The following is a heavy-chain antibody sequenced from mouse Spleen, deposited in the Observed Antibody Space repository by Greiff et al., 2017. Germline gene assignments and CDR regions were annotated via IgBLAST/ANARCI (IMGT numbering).Heavy chain of an antibody. J-gene: IGHJ2*01. D-gene: IGHD1-1*01. Sequence: EVKLVESGGGLVQSGRSLRLSCATSGFTFSDFYMEWVRQAPGKGLEWIAASRNKANDYTTEYSASVKGRFIVSRDTSQSILYLQMNALRAEDTAIYYCARAAITTDYFDYWGQGTTLTVSS. CDR2: SRNKANDYTT. V-gene: IGHV7-1*01. CDR3: ARAAITTDYFDY. CDR1: GFTFSDFY.